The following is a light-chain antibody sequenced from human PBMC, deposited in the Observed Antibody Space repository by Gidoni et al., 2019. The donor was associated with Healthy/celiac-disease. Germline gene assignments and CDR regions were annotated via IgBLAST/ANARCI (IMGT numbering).Light chain of an antibody. CDR3: KEYYSTTFT. J-gene: IGKJ3*01. CDR2: WSA. Sequence: DIVMTQSPDSLALSLCERATINCKSRQSVLYSYNNKNYLAWYQQKPGQPPKLRIYWSATREAGVPDRFSGSGSGTDFTLNISRLQAEDVAVYYCKEYYSTTFTFXPXTKVXIK. CDR1: QSVLYSYNNKNY. V-gene: IGKV4-1*01.